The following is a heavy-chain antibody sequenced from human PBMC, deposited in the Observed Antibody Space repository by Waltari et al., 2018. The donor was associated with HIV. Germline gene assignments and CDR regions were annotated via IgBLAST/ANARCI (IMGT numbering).Heavy chain of an antibody. CDR2: FSLDSDRI. CDR3: GKDLTPGGLDV. J-gene: IGHJ6*02. CDR1: GFPFEQYA. Sequence: EVQLVESGGGLVQPGGSLRPPCSVSGFPFEQYAMHWVRQVPGKGREWVSGFSLDSDRIDYADSVKGRFTVSRDNAKNSLYLQMNSLRVEDTALYYCGKDLTPGGLDVWGQGTTVIVSS. V-gene: IGHV3-9*01.